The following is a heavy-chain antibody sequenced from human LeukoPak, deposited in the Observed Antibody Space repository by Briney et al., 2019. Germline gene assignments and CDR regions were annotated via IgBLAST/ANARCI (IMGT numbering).Heavy chain of an antibody. CDR1: GRSISSSSYY. V-gene: IGHV4-39*01. J-gene: IGHJ5*02. D-gene: IGHD3-22*01. CDR3: ATEIIYYDSSGYPAPPNWFDP. CDR2: IYYNRST. Sequence: KPSETLSLTCTVSGRSISSSSYYWGPIRQPPGKGLEWIGSIYYNRSTYYNPSPKNRVTISVDTSKNQFSLKLSSVTAADTAVYYCATEIIYYDSSGYPAPPNWFDPWGQGTLVTVSS.